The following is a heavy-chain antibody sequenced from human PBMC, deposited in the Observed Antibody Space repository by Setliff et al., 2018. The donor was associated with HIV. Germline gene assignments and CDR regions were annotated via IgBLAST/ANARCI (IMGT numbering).Heavy chain of an antibody. Sequence: SETLSLTCAVYGGSFSDYYWSWFRQPPGKGLEWIGEITPSGATNYLPSLKSRVTMSLDTSKNQFSLKMTSVTAADTALYYCSNWNTTIDEDAWGQGTLVTVSS. V-gene: IGHV4-34*01. CDR2: ITPSGAT. J-gene: IGHJ5*02. D-gene: IGHD5-18*01. CDR1: GGSFSDYY. CDR3: SNWNTTIDEDA.